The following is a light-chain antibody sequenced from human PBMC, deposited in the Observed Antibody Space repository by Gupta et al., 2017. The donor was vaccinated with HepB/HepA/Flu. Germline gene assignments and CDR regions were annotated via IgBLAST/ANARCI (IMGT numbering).Light chain of an antibody. Sequence: SSALTQPPSVSVSPGQTARITCFGDAFPRKYAYWYQQKSGQAPVLVIYEDSKRPSGIRERFSGSKSGTRATLTXSGXKVDDEXDYYCYSTDNTDNHRVFGGGTKLTXL. V-gene: IGLV3-10*01. CDR2: EDS. CDR3: YSTDNTDNHRV. J-gene: IGLJ3*02. CDR1: AFPRKY.